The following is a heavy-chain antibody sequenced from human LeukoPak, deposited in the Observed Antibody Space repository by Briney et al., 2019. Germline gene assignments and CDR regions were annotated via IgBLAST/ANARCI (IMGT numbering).Heavy chain of an antibody. J-gene: IGHJ4*02. V-gene: IGHV4-30-4*01. D-gene: IGHD4-17*01. CDR1: GGSISSGDYY. CDR3: ARLPRHYGDYYFDY. Sequence: SETLSLTCTVSGGSISSGDYYWSWIRQPPGKGLEWIGYIYYSGSTYYNPSLKSRVTISVDTSKNQFSLKLSSVTAADTAVYYCARLPRHYGDYYFDYWGQGTLVTVSS. CDR2: IYYSGST.